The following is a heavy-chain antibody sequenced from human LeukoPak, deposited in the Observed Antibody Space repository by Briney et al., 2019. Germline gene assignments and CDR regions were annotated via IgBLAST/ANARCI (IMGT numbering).Heavy chain of an antibody. J-gene: IGHJ5*02. CDR2: IYRGHSYT. CDR1: GCSFTSYW. CDR3: PRHLNGDSQVDWFDP. D-gene: IGHD4-17*01. V-gene: IGHV5-51*01. Sequence: PGEALQISCKGAGCSFTSYWSGWGRRMPGKGVEGMGNIYRGHSYTRCSPSFQGQVTISANKSITTAHLQWSSLKASDTAMYYCPRHLNGDSQVDWFDPWGQGTLVTVSS.